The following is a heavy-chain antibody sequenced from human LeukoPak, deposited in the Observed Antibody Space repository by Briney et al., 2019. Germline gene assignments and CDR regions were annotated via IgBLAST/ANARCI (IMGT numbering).Heavy chain of an antibody. V-gene: IGHV4-39*01. CDR1: GGSISSTYYY. D-gene: IGHD3-22*01. CDR3: ARGGSIVVVDY. J-gene: IGHJ4*02. Sequence: ASETLSLTCTVSGGSISSTYYYWGWIRQPPGKGLEWIGNFHYSGSNSYNPSLKSRVTISVDTSKNQFSLRLSSVTAADTAVYYCARGGSIVVVDYWGQGTLVTVSS. CDR2: FHYSGSN.